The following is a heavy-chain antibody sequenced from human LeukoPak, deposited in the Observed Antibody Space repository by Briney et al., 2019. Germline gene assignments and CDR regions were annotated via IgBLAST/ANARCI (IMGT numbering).Heavy chain of an antibody. CDR2: IYDSTST. J-gene: IGHJ6*03. D-gene: IGHD3-10*01. CDR3: ATGTLTMVRGVRYYYYYMDV. CDR1: GGSFSSDDYY. Sequence: SESLCLSCAVSGGSFSSDDYYWSCIRQPPGKDLEWNVYIYDSTSTYYNPSLKSRVTISVETSKNQFSLKLSSVTAADTAVYYCATGTLTMVRGVRYYYYYMDVWGKGTTVTVSS. V-gene: IGHV4-30-4*08.